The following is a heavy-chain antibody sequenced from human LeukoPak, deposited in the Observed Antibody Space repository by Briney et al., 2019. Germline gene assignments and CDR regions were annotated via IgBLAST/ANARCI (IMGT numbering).Heavy chain of an antibody. CDR1: GYSFPSYW. CDR2: IYPGDSDT. J-gene: IGHJ4*02. D-gene: IGHD3-22*01. Sequence: GESLQISCQGSGYSFPSYWIAWVRQMPGKGLEWMGVIYPGDSDTRYSPSFQGLVTISADKSISTAYLQWSSLKASDTAMYYCARGINYNDRSGYDYWGQGTLVTVSS. CDR3: ARGINYNDRSGYDY. V-gene: IGHV5-51*01.